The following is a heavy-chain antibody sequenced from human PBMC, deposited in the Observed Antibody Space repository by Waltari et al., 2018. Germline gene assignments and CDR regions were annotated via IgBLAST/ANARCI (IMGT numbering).Heavy chain of an antibody. Sequence: EVQLVESGGGLVQPGGSLRLSCAASGFTFSSSWMSWVRQAPGKGLEGVANIKQDGSEKYYVDSVKGRFTISRDNAKNSLYLQMNSLRAEDTAVYYCARDRNYFDYWGQGTLVTVSS. CDR3: ARDRNYFDY. J-gene: IGHJ4*02. CDR1: GFTFSSSW. V-gene: IGHV3-7*01. CDR2: IKQDGSEK.